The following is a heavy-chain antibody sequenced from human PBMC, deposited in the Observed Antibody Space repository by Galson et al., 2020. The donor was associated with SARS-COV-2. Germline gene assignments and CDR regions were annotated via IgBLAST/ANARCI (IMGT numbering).Heavy chain of an antibody. CDR3: ARLHYGEYAPEAFDI. D-gene: IGHD4-17*01. CDR2: TTHSGGT. Sequence: SETLTPTCAAPGTPFRSGPYSWNSIRQPPGKSLVSIGYTTHSGGTYYNPSLKSPVTISGDRTKNQFSLSLSSVTAADTAVYYCARLHYGEYAPEAFDILSPGTRVTVAS. J-gene: IGHJ3*02. V-gene: IGHV4-30-2*01. CDR1: GTPFRSGPYS.